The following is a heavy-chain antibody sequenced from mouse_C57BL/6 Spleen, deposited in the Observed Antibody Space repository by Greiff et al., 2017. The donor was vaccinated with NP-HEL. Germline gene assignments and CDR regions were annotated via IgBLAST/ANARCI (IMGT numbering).Heavy chain of an antibody. CDR3: ARGYYGSSLMGWYFDV. Sequence: VQLQQSGAELVRPGASVKLSCKASGYTFTDYYINWVKQRPGQGLEWIARIYPGSGNTYYNEKFKGKATLTAEKSSSTAYMQLSSLTSEDSAVYFCARGYYGSSLMGWYFDVWGTGTTVTVSS. J-gene: IGHJ1*03. V-gene: IGHV1-76*01. D-gene: IGHD1-1*01. CDR1: GYTFTDYY. CDR2: IYPGSGNT.